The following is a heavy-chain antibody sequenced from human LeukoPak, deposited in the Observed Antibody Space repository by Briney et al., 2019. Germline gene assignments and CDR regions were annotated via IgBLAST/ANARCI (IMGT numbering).Heavy chain of an antibody. CDR1: RFTFSSSW. Sequence: GGSLRLSCAASRFTFSSSWMSWVRQAPGKGLEWVANTKQDGSDQWYVDSVKGRFTISRDNAKNSLFLQMNSLRAEDTAVYYCVKGGGNFDSWGQGTLVTVSS. D-gene: IGHD1-26*01. CDR2: TKQDGSDQ. J-gene: IGHJ4*02. V-gene: IGHV3-7*04. CDR3: VKGGGNFDS.